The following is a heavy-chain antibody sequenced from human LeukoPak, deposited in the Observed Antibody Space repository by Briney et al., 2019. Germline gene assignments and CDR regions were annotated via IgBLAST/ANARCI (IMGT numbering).Heavy chain of an antibody. CDR1: GGSISSYY. CDR3: ARRGTYYDYVWGSYRNPSDNWFDP. Sequence: PSETLSLTCTVSGGSISSYYWSWIRQPPGKGLEWIGEINHSGSTNYNPSLKSRVTISVDTSKNQFSLKLSSVTAADTAVYYCARRGTYYDYVWGSYRNPSDNWFDPWGQGTLVTVSS. CDR2: INHSGST. D-gene: IGHD3-16*02. J-gene: IGHJ5*02. V-gene: IGHV4-34*01.